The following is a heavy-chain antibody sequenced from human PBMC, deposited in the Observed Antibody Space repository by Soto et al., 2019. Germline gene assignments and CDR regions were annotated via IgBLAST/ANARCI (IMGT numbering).Heavy chain of an antibody. J-gene: IGHJ3*02. CDR1: GYTLTELS. CDR3: ATGLTPGIAGAGDAFDI. V-gene: IGHV1-24*01. CDR2: FDPEDGET. Sequence: ASVKVSCKVSGYTLTELSMHWVRQAPGKGLEWMGGFDPEDGETIYAQKFQGRVTMTEDTSTDTAYMELSSLRSEDTAVYYCATGLTPGIAGAGDAFDIWGQGPTETVSS. D-gene: IGHD6-19*01.